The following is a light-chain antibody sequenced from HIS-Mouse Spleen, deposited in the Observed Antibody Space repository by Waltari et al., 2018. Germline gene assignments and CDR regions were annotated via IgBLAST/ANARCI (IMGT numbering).Light chain of an antibody. Sequence: QSALTQPRPVSGSPGQSVTISCTGTSSDVAGDNSVPWYQQHPGKAPKLMIYDVSKRPSGVPDRFSGSKSGNTASLTISGLQAEDEADYYCCSYAGSYTFVFGGGTKLTVL. CDR1: SSDVAGDNS. V-gene: IGLV2-11*01. J-gene: IGLJ2*01. CDR2: DVS. CDR3: CSYAGSYTFV.